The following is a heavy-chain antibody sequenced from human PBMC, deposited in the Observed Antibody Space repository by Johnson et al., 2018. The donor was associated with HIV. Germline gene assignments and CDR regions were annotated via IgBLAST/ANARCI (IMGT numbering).Heavy chain of an antibody. Sequence: VQLMESGGGLVQPGGSLRLSCAASEFTVSSSYMSWVRQAPGKGLEWVSVIYSGDSEYYADSVKGRFSISRDNSKNTLYLQMNSLRAEDTAVYYCARTEITFGGVIDPNDAFDIWGQGTMVTVSS. CDR2: IYSGDSE. V-gene: IGHV3-66*01. D-gene: IGHD3-16*02. J-gene: IGHJ3*02. CDR3: ARTEITFGGVIDPNDAFDI. CDR1: EFTVSSSY.